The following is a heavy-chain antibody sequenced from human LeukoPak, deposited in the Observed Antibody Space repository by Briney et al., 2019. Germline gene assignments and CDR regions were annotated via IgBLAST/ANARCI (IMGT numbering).Heavy chain of an antibody. CDR1: GFTFSDYA. CDR3: AKVRPFTPIAVVPEYFDY. D-gene: IGHD3-22*01. CDR2: ISGNGGST. Sequence: GGSLRLSCAASGFTFSDYAITWVRQAPGRGLEWVSHISGNGGSTSYADSVRGRFTVSRDNSKNMLYLQMNSLRVDDTSVYYCAKVRPFTPIAVVPEYFDYWGQGTLVAVSS. J-gene: IGHJ4*02. V-gene: IGHV3-23*01.